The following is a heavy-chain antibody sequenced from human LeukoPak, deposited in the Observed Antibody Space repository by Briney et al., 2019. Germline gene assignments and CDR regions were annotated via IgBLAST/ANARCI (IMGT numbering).Heavy chain of an antibody. CDR3: ARDLNYYGSGSPPGY. CDR1: GFTFRSYS. V-gene: IGHV3-48*04. D-gene: IGHD3-10*01. CDR2: ISTSSSTI. J-gene: IGHJ4*02. Sequence: PGGSLRLSCAASGFTFRSYSMHWVRQAPGKGLEWLSFISTSSSTIYYADSVKGRFTISRDNAKNSLYLQMNSLRAEDTTVYYCARDLNYYGSGSPPGYWGQGTLVTVSS.